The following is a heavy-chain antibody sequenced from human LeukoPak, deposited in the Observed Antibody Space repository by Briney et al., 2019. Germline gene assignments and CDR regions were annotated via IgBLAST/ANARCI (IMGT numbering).Heavy chain of an antibody. V-gene: IGHV3-43*01. Sequence: PGGSLRLSCAASGFTFDDYTMHWVRQPPGKGLEWVSLISWNSDSTYYADSVKGRFTIFRHNSKNSLYLLMNSLRTEDSGFYFCLKGPGGGVYDILTGYNYYSGMDVWGQGTTVTVSS. D-gene: IGHD3-9*01. CDR3: LKGPGGGVYDILTGYNYYSGMDV. CDR1: GFTFDDYT. CDR2: ISWNSDST. J-gene: IGHJ6*02.